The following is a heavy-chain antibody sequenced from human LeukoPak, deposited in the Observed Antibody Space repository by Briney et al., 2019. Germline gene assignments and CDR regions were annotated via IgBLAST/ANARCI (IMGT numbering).Heavy chain of an antibody. Sequence: GGSLRLSCAASGFSFSSYWMSWVRQAPGKGLEWVANIKQDGSEKYYVDSVKGRFTISRDNAKNSLYLQMNSLRAEDTAVYYCAKGPWLAYPYYFDYWGQGALVTVSS. V-gene: IGHV3-7*03. CDR1: GFSFSSYW. D-gene: IGHD6-19*01. J-gene: IGHJ4*02. CDR2: IKQDGSEK. CDR3: AKGPWLAYPYYFDY.